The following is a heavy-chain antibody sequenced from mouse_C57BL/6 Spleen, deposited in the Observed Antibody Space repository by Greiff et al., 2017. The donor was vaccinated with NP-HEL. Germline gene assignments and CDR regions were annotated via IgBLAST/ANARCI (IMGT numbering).Heavy chain of an antibody. CDR2: INPSNGGT. V-gene: IGHV1-53*01. CDR3: ARWGTTVRYFDV. Sequence: VQLQQSGTELVKPGASVKLSCKASGYTFTSYWMHWVKQRPGQGLEWIGNINPSNGGTNYNEKFKSKATLTVDKSSSTAYMQLSSLTSEDSAVYYCARWGTTVRYFDVWGTGTTVTVSS. D-gene: IGHD1-1*01. CDR1: GYTFTSYW. J-gene: IGHJ1*03.